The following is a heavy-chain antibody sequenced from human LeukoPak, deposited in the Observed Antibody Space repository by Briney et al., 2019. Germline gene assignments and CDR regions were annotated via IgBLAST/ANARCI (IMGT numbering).Heavy chain of an antibody. Sequence: GGSLRLSCAASGFTFSSYGMHWVRQAPGKGLEWVAVIWYDGSNRYYADSVKGRFTISRDNSKNTLYLQMNSLRAEDTAVYYCARDTHGYCSGGSCGGLSGWGQGTLVTVSS. CDR3: ARDTHGYCSGGSCGGLSG. CDR2: IWYDGSNR. CDR1: GFTFSSYG. D-gene: IGHD2-15*01. J-gene: IGHJ4*01. V-gene: IGHV3-33*01.